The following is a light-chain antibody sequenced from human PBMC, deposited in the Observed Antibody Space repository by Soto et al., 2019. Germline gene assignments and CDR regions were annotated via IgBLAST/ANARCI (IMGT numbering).Light chain of an antibody. V-gene: IGKV1-27*01. J-gene: IGKJ1*01. CDR2: AAS. Sequence: DIQMNQSPSSLSASVGDRVTITCRASQVISNYLAWYQQKPGKVPKLLIYAASTLQSGVQIRFSGVESGTDFPLTNSSLQPEDVATYYCQKYNSAPWTVGQGTKVEIK. CDR3: QKYNSAPWT. CDR1: QVISNY.